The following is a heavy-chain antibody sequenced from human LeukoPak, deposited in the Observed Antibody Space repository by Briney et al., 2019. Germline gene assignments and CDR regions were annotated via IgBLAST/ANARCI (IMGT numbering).Heavy chain of an antibody. V-gene: IGHV3-23*01. CDR2: ISSSGGST. J-gene: IGHJ4*02. D-gene: IGHD2-15*01. CDR1: GFTFSTYG. Sequence: HPGGSLRLSCAASGFTFSTYGMSWVRQAPGKGLEWVSGISSSGGSTSYADSVKGHFTVSRDNSKNTLYLQMNTLRAEDTALYYCAKNPLRAAPAFFDYWGRGTLVTVSS. CDR3: AKNPLRAAPAFFDY.